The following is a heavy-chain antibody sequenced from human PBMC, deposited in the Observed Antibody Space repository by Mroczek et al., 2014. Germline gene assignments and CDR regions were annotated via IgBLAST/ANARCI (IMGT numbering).Heavy chain of an antibody. CDR2: MNPNSGNT. D-gene: IGHD3-22*01. Sequence: QVQLVESGAEVKKPGASVKVSCKASGYTFTSYDINWVRQATGQGLEWMGWMNPNSGNTGYAQKFQGRVTMTRNTSISTAYMELSSLRSEDTAVYYCGGAPPKLLVIVGGLTGGGCGRFGLVVGAEGT. J-gene: IGHJ3*01. V-gene: IGHV1-8*01. CDR3: GGAPPKLLVIVGGLTGGGCGRFGLVV. CDR1: GYTFTSYD.